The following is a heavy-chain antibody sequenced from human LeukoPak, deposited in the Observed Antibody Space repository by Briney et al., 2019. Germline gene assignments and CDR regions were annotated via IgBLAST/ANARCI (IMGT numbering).Heavy chain of an antibody. D-gene: IGHD2-8*02. CDR1: GGSISSYY. CDR2: IYTSGST. CDR3: ARLVRTESRVYYFDY. Sequence: PSETLSLTCTVSGGSISSYYWSWIRQPAGKGLEWIGRIYTSGSTNYNPSLKSRVTISVDKSKNQFSLKLSSVTAADTAVYYCARLVRTESRVYYFDYWGQGTLVTVSS. V-gene: IGHV4-4*07. J-gene: IGHJ4*02.